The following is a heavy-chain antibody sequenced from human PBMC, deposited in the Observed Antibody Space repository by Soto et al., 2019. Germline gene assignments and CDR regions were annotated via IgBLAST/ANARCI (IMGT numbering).Heavy chain of an antibody. J-gene: IGHJ5*02. CDR3: ARHFSQSEYVWGSYRPNWFDL. CDR2: IYYSGIT. Sequence: EAQSLIANHAGGCISSGSYAMGWSRRPPGEGREYIGSIYYSGITYYNPSLKSRVTISVDTSKNHFSLKLRSVTSADKAVYYCARHFSQSEYVWGSYRPNWFDLWGQGTLVTGSS. CDR1: GGCISSGSYA. D-gene: IGHD3-16*02. V-gene: IGHV4-39*01.